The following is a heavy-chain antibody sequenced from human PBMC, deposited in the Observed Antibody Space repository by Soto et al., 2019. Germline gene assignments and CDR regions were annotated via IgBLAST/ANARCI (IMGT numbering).Heavy chain of an antibody. Sequence: SETLSLTCTVSGGSISSSSYYWGWIRQPPGKGLEWIGSIYYSGSTYYNPSLKSRVTISVDTSKNQFSLKLSSVTAADTAVYYCARQGPYDFWSGVFDYWGQGTLVTVSS. CDR3: ARQGPYDFWSGVFDY. V-gene: IGHV4-39*01. CDR1: GGSISSSSYY. J-gene: IGHJ4*02. D-gene: IGHD3-3*01. CDR2: IYYSGST.